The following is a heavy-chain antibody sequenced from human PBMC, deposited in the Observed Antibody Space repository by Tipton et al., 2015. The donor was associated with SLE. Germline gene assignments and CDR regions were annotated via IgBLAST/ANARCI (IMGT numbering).Heavy chain of an antibody. J-gene: IGHJ4*02. CDR3: AREPVAGTDY. D-gene: IGHD6-19*01. CDR2: IYYSGST. V-gene: IGHV4-39*07. CDR1: GGSISSSSYY. Sequence: TLSLTCTVSGGSISSSSYYWGWFRQPPGKGLEWIGRIYYSGSTYYNPSLKSRVTMSVDTSKNQFSLKLSSVTAADTAVYYCAREPVAGTDYWGQGTLVTVSS.